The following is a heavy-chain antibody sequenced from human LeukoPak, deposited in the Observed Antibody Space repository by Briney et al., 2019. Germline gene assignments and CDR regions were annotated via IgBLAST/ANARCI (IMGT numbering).Heavy chain of an antibody. Sequence: PGGSLRLSCTASGFTFGSYWMNGVRQAPGKGLEWVAIIKGDGSDKNYVESVKGRFTVSRDNAKNSLYLQMNSLRAEDTAVYYCARDRAWYRLDYWGQGTLVTVSS. J-gene: IGHJ4*02. CDR2: IKGDGSDK. CDR3: ARDRAWYRLDY. V-gene: IGHV3-7*01. D-gene: IGHD6-19*01. CDR1: GFTFGSYW.